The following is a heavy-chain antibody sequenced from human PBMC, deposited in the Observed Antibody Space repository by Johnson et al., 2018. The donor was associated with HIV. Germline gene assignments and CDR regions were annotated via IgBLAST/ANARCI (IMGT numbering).Heavy chain of an antibody. CDR2: ISYDGSNK. CDR1: GFTFSSYA. CDR3: ARDQTNSGSYSTYAFDI. Sequence: QMQLVESGGGVVQPGRSLRLSCAASGFTFSSYAMHWVRQAPGKGLEWVAVISYDGSNKYYADSVKGRFTISRDNSKNTLYLQMNSLRAEDTAVYYCARDQTNSGSYSTYAFDIWGQGTMVTVSS. J-gene: IGHJ3*02. D-gene: IGHD1-26*01. V-gene: IGHV3-30*04.